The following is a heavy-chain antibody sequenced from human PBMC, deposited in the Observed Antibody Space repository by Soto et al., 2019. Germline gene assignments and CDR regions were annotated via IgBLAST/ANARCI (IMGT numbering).Heavy chain of an antibody. D-gene: IGHD3-16*01. CDR3: AREYGHASVPYS. CDR1: GFTFSSYA. V-gene: IGHV3-30-3*01. J-gene: IGHJ4*02. Sequence: GGSLRLSCAASGFTFSSYAMHWVRQAPGKGLEWVAVISYDGSNKYYADSVKGRFTISRDNSKNTLYPQMNSLRAEDTAVYYCAREYGHASVPYSWGQGTLVTVSS. CDR2: ISYDGSNK.